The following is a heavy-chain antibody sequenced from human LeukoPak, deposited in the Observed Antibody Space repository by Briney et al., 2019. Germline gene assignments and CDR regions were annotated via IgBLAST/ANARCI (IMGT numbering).Heavy chain of an antibody. CDR3: VRKGQDDLYFAFDI. CDR2: IYHSGTT. J-gene: IGHJ3*02. D-gene: IGHD3-3*01. CDR1: GASISSGNYY. V-gene: IGHV4-30-2*01. Sequence: PSQTLSLTCTVSGASISSGNYYWSWIRQPPGKGLEWIGYIYHSGTTFYNPSLKSRATISVDTSENQFSLKVNSVTAADTALYYCVRKGQDDLYFAFDIWGQGTTVTVSS.